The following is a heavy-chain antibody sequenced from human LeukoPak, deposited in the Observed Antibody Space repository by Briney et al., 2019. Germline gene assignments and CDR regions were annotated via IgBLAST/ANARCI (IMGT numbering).Heavy chain of an antibody. CDR2: IRYDGSNK. J-gene: IGHJ4*02. CDR3: ARYVVASACFDS. D-gene: IGHD2-21*01. Sequence: PGGSLRLSCAASGFTFSSYGMHWVRQAPGKGLEWVAFIRYDGSNKYYADSAKGRFTISRDNAKNTLYLQMNSLRADDTAVYYCARYVVASACFDSWGQGTLVTVSS. CDR1: GFTFSSYG. V-gene: IGHV3-30*02.